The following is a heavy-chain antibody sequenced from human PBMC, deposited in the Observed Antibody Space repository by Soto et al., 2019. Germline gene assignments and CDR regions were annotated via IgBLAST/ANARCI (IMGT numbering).Heavy chain of an antibody. CDR1: EFTFKSYG. CDR2: ISFDGNRK. J-gene: IGHJ4*02. D-gene: IGHD2-2*01. V-gene: IGHV3-30*03. Sequence: GGSLRLSCAASEFTFKSYGMHWVRQAPGKGLAWVAVISFDGNRKHYADSVRGRFTISRDNSKNTLYLQMNSLRTEDTAIYYCARDSYRGDVVLTPAPYGNDYWGRGTLVTVS. CDR3: ARDSYRGDVVLTPAPYGNDY.